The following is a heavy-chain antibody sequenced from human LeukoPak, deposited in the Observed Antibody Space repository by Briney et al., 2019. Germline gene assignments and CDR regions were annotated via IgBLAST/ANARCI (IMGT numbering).Heavy chain of an antibody. J-gene: IGHJ5*02. V-gene: IGHV3-20*04. CDR3: ARDWDSSGYYTNWFDP. Sequence: GGSLTLSCAVSGFPFDEYGLSWVRPAPGKGLEWVSGINWNGGSTGYADSVKGRFTISRDNAKNSLYLQMNSLRAEDTALYYCARDWDSSGYYTNWFDPWGQGTLVTVSS. CDR2: INWNGGST. D-gene: IGHD3-22*01. CDR1: GFPFDEYG.